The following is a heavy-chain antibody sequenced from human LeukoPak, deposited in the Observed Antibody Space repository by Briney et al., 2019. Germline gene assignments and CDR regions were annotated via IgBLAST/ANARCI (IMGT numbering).Heavy chain of an antibody. D-gene: IGHD2-2*02. CDR3: ARGLRYCSSTSCYTTDY. V-gene: IGHV4-61*02. CDR1: GGSISSGSYY. CDR2: IYTSGST. J-gene: IGHJ4*02. Sequence: KPSETLSLTCTVSGGSISSGSYYWSWIRQPAGKGLEWIGRIYTSGSTNYNPSLKSRVTISVDTSKNQFSLKLSSVTAADTAVYYCARGLRYCSSTSCYTTDYWGQGTLVTVSS.